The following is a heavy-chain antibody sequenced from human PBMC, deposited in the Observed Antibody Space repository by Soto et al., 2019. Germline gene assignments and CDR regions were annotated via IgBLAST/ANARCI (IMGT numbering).Heavy chain of an antibody. V-gene: IGHV1-2*02. J-gene: IGHJ5*01. Sequence: QVQLVQSGAEMKKPGASVKVSCKTSGYPFTGYHLHWVRQAPGQGLEWMGWINPHTGDTGSAEKFQGRVTMTRDTSISTAYMEVSRLRSDDTAVYYCARGHQLRPGNNWFDSSGQGTLVSVSS. CDR1: GYPFTGYH. CDR3: ARGHQLRPGNNWFDS. D-gene: IGHD1-7*01. CDR2: INPHTGDT.